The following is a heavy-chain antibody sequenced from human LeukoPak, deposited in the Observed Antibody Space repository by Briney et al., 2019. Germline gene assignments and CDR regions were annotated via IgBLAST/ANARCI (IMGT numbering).Heavy chain of an antibody. CDR1: GFTFSSYW. J-gene: IGHJ4*02. D-gene: IGHD1-1*01. CDR2: INSDGSTT. Sequence: GRSLRLACAAAGFTFSSYWMRWVRHAPGEGMVWVSRINSDGSTTNYADSVKGRFTISRDNTKNTLYLQMNSLRAEDTAMYYCATSRTFDYWGQGTLVTVSS. V-gene: IGHV3-74*01. CDR3: ATSRTFDY.